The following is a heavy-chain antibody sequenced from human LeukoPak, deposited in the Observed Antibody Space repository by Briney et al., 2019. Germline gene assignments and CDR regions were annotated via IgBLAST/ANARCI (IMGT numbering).Heavy chain of an antibody. CDR2: FSAYNGNT. V-gene: IGHV1-18*01. Sequence: ASVKVSCKASGYTFTSYGISWVRQAPGQGLEWMGWFSAYNGNTNYAQKLQGRVTMTTDTSTSTAYMELRGLRSDDTAVYYCARDQAATNTQVRFCLDWGQGTLVTVSS. D-gene: IGHD3-9*01. CDR1: GYTFTSYG. CDR3: ARDQAATNTQVRFCLD. J-gene: IGHJ4*02.